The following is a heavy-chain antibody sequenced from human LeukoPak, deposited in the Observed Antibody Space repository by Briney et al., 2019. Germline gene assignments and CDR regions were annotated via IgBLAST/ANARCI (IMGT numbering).Heavy chain of an antibody. Sequence: GGSHRLSCAASGFTFSNAWMSWVRQAPGKGLEWVGRIKSKTDGGTTDYAAPVKGRFTISRDDSKNTLYLQMNSLKTEDTAVYYCTTDGGSYYGSGSYTPVDYFDYWGQGTLVTVSS. CDR2: IKSKTDGGTT. CDR1: GFTFSNAW. D-gene: IGHD3-10*01. J-gene: IGHJ4*02. V-gene: IGHV3-15*01. CDR3: TTDGGSYYGSGSYTPVDYFDY.